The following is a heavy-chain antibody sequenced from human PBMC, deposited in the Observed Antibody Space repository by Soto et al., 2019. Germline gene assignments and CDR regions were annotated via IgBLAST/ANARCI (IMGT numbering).Heavy chain of an antibody. D-gene: IGHD2-21*02. CDR1: GGTLSSYA. Sequence: QVQLVQSGAEVKKPGSSVKVSCKASGGTLSSYAISWVRQAPGQGLEWMGDIIPSFGTANYAQKFQGRVTITADESTSTAYMELRSLRSEDTAVYYCARAVAYCGSDCTFDYWGQGTLVTVSS. CDR3: ARAVAYCGSDCTFDY. CDR2: IIPSFGTA. J-gene: IGHJ4*02. V-gene: IGHV1-69*01.